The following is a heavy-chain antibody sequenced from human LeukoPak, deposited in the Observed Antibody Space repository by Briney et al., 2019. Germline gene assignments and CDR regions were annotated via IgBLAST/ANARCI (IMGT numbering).Heavy chain of an antibody. V-gene: IGHV3-74*01. D-gene: IGHD1-14*01. CDR2: TNPGGSNT. J-gene: IGHJ4*02. CDR1: GFTFSNYW. CDR3: ARSNQADDY. Sequence: GGSLRLSCAASGFTFSNYWMHWVRQVPGKELVWVSRTNPGGSNTAYADSVKGRFTISRDNARNTLYLQMDSLRAEDTAVYYCARSNQADDYWGQGTLVTVSS.